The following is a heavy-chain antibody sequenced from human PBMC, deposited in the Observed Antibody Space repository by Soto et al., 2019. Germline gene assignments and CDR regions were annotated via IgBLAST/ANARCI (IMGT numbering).Heavy chain of an antibody. D-gene: IGHD3-10*01. CDR2: ISYTGTT. V-gene: IGHV4-59*01. CDR1: GTSIRGYY. CDR3: AREVSSFGSNHFDS. J-gene: IGHJ4*02. Sequence: SETLSLTCRVSGTSIRGYYWTWIRQPPGEGLERIGYISYTGTTKYNPSLKSRVTISVDTSKNQFSLRLNSVTAADTAVYYCAREVSSFGSNHFDSWGQGALVTVSS.